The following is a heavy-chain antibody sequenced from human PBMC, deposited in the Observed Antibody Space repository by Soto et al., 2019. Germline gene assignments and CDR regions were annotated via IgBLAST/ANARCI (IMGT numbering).Heavy chain of an antibody. CDR2: IYWDDDK. Sequence: QITLKESGPTLVKPTQTLTLTCTFSGFSLSTSGIGVGWIRQPPGKALEWLALIYWDDDKRYSPSLKSRLTITKDTSKNQVVLTVTNMDPVDTATYYCAHRLSRTPASGSGSWGPYYFDYWGQGNLVTVSS. V-gene: IGHV2-5*02. J-gene: IGHJ4*02. D-gene: IGHD3-10*01. CDR1: GFSLSTSGIG. CDR3: AHRLSRTPASGSGSWGPYYFDY.